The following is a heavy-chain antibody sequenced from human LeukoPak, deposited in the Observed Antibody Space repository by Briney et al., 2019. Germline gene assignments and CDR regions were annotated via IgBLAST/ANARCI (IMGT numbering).Heavy chain of an antibody. D-gene: IGHD2-21*01. Sequence: GRSLRLSCAASGFTFDDYAMHWVRQAPGKGLEWVSGISWNSGSIGYADSVKGRFTVSRDNAKNSLYLQMYSLRAEDTALYYCAKDIGGAYSYYYYMDVWGKGTTVTVSS. CDR2: ISWNSGSI. J-gene: IGHJ6*03. CDR1: GFTFDDYA. CDR3: AKDIGGAYSYYYYMDV. V-gene: IGHV3-9*01.